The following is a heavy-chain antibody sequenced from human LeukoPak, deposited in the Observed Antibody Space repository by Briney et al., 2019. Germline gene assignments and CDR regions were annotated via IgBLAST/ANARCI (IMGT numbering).Heavy chain of an antibody. CDR3: ARDLGLWFGASFYY. Sequence: GGSLRLSCAASGFIFSSYAMHWVRQAPGKGLEWVAVISYDGSNKHYADSVKGRFTISRDNSKNTLYLQMNSLRAEDTTVYYCARDLGLWFGASFYYWGQGTLVTVSS. J-gene: IGHJ4*02. CDR2: ISYDGSNK. D-gene: IGHD3-10*01. CDR1: GFIFSSYA. V-gene: IGHV3-30*04.